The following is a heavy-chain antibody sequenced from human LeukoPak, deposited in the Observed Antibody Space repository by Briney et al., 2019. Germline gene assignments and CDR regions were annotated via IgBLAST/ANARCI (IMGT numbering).Heavy chain of an antibody. D-gene: IGHD3-10*01. CDR2: VSTDGTIK. J-gene: IGHJ4*02. V-gene: IGHV3-30*18. CDR1: GFIFSSYS. CDR3: AKYGAWGLWFGEPTTNFDS. Sequence: PGGSLRLSCAASGFIFSSYSMHWVRQAPGKGLEWVAVVSTDGTIKYYADSMKGRFTVSRDNSKNTVDLQMNSLRVEDTAVYYCAKYGAWGLWFGEPTTNFDSWGQGTLVTVSS.